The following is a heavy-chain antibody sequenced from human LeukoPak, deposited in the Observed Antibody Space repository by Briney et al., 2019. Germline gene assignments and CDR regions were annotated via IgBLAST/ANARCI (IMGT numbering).Heavy chain of an antibody. CDR2: ISYDGSNK. CDR1: GFTFSSYA. J-gene: IGHJ4*02. V-gene: IGHV3-30-3*01. D-gene: IGHD4-17*01. Sequence: GRSLRLSCAASGFTFSSYAMHWVRQAPGKGLEWVAVISYDGSNKYYADSVKGRFTISRDNSKNTLYLQMNSLRAEDTAVYYCARRTTVTTTGDYWGRGTLVTVSS. CDR3: ARRTTVTTTGDY.